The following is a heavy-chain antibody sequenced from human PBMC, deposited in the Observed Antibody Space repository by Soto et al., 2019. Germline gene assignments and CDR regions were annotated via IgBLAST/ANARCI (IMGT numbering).Heavy chain of an antibody. CDR2: INPKSGAT. Sequence: ASVKVSRKASRYMFTGYVLHCVRQAPGQGLQGMGWINPKSGATDYAQKFQGRVTMTREMSTNTAYLELSGLRSDETAGDRAVYYGAKSSYGGDDYFLYGLDVWGQGTTVTVSS. V-gene: IGHV1-2*02. J-gene: IGHJ6*02. CDR3: VYYGAKSSYGGDDYFLYGLDV. D-gene: IGHD2-21*02. CDR1: RYMFTGYV.